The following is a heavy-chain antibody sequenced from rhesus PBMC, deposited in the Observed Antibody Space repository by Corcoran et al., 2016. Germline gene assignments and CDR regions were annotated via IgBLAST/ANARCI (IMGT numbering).Heavy chain of an antibody. CDR1: GFTFSSYG. J-gene: IGHJ4*01. Sequence: EVQLVESGGGSVQPGGSLRLSCAASGFTFSSYGIHWVRQARGKGLDWVGVKTYDGSQKYYADSVKDRFTISRDNSKNMLYLEMKNLKVEDTAVYYCTRFDHWGRGVQVTVSS. CDR2: KTYDGSQK. CDR3: TRFDH. V-gene: IGHV3-54*02.